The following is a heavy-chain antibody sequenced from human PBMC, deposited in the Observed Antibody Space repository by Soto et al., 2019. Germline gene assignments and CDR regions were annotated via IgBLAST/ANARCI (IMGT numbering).Heavy chain of an antibody. CDR1: GYTFTSYD. CDR2: MNPNSGNT. D-gene: IGHD6-19*01. J-gene: IGHJ4*02. Sequence: QVQLVQSGAEVKKPGGSVKVSCKASGYTFTSYDINWVRQATGQGLEWMGWMNPNSGNTGYAQKFQGRVTMTRNTSISAAYMELSSLRSEDTAVYYCTRERSSGWYVDYWGQGTLVTVSS. CDR3: TRERSSGWYVDY. V-gene: IGHV1-8*01.